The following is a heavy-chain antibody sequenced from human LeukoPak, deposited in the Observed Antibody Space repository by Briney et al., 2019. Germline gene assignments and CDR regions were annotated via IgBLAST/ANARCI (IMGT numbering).Heavy chain of an antibody. CDR2: ISSSSSYI. CDR1: GFTFSSYS. CDR3: AKTDCTSSSCFTIDS. D-gene: IGHD2-2*02. V-gene: IGHV3-21*04. J-gene: IGHJ4*02. Sequence: GGSLRLSCAASGFTFSSYSMNWVRQAPGKGLEWVSSISSSSSYIYYADSVKGRFTISRDNSKNTVYLHMSSLRAEDTAVYYCAKTDCTSSSCFTIDSWGQGTLVTVSS.